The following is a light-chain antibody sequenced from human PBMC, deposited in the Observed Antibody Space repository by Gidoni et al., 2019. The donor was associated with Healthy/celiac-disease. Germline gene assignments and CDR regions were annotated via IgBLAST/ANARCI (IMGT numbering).Light chain of an antibody. CDR3: QQSYSTPRT. J-gene: IGKJ2*01. CDR1: QSISSY. Sequence: DIQMSQSPSSLSASVGDRVTTTCRASQSISSYLNWYQQKPAKAPKLLIYAASSLQSGVPSRFSGSGSGTDFTLTISSLQPEDFATYYCQQSYSTPRTFGQGTKLEIK. CDR2: AAS. V-gene: IGKV1-39*01.